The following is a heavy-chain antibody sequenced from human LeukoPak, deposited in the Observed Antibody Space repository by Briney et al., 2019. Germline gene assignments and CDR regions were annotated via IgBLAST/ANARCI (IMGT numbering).Heavy chain of an antibody. CDR2: IIPIFGTA. CDR1: GGTFSSYA. V-gene: IGHV1-69*06. Sequence: SVKVSCKASGGTFSSYAISWVRQAPGQGLEWMGGIIPIFGTANYAQKFQGRVTITADKSTSTAYMELSSLRAEDTAVYYCAKGRLRYFDWLLGIWGQGTLVTVSS. D-gene: IGHD3-9*01. J-gene: IGHJ4*02. CDR3: AKGRLRYFDWLLGI.